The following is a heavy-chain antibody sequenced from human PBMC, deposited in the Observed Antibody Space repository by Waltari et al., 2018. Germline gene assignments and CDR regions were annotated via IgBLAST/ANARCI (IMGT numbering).Heavy chain of an antibody. CDR1: GFIITNYA. V-gene: IGHV3-23*01. CDR2: ISGNGGGT. Sequence: EVQVLESGGGLVQPGGSLRLSCAASGFIITNYAMSWVRQAPGKGLEWVLAISGNGGGTHYADSVKGRFTISRDVSKNTVYLQMNSLRAEDTAVYYCAKDYPETILGVFGPFFDYWGQGSLVTVSS. D-gene: IGHD3-3*01. J-gene: IGHJ4*02. CDR3: AKDYPETILGVFGPFFDY.